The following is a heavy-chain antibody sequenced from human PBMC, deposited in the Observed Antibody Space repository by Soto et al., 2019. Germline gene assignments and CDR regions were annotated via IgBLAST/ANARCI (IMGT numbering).Heavy chain of an antibody. CDR3: ARIQSWQLANFDY. D-gene: IGHD6-6*01. V-gene: IGHV4-34*01. J-gene: IGHJ4*02. CDR1: GGSFSGYY. CDR2: INHSGST. Sequence: SETLSLTCAVYGGSFSGYYWSWIRQPPGKGLEWIGEINHSGSTNYNPSLKSRVTISVDTSKNQFSLKLSSVTAADTAVYYCARIQSWQLANFDYWGQGTLVTVSS.